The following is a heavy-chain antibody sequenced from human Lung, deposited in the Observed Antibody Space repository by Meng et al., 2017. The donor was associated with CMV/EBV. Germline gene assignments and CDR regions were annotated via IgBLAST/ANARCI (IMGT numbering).Heavy chain of an antibody. CDR3: ARGLKYYDYVWGT. V-gene: IGHV4-31*03. Sequence: SETXSLTCTVSGGSISSGGYYWSWIRQHPGKGLEWIGYIYYSGSTYYNPSLKSRVTISVDTSKNQFSLKLSSVTAADTAVYYCARGLKYYDYVWGTWGQGXLVTVSS. D-gene: IGHD3-16*01. CDR1: GGSISSGGYY. CDR2: IYYSGST. J-gene: IGHJ5*02.